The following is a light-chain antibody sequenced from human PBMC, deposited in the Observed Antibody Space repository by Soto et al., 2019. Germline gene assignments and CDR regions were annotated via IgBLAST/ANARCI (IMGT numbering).Light chain of an antibody. CDR1: RILLYNPNNKIY. V-gene: IGKV4-1*01. CDR2: WAS. Sequence: DIVMTQSPDSLAVSLGERATINCKSSRILLYNPNNKIYLAWYQQKSGQPHKLLIQWASTRESGVPARFSGSGAETDFTLTISRLQAEDVAVYYCQQYYFTPYSFGQGTKLQIK. J-gene: IGKJ2*01. CDR3: QQYYFTPYS.